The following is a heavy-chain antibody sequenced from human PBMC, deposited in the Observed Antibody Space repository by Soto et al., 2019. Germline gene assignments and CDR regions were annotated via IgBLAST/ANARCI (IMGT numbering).Heavy chain of an antibody. CDR3: AKDPFPPFSEVLGRSNWFDP. Sequence: GGSLRLSCAASGFTFSSYGMHWVRQAPGKGLEWVAVISYDGSNKYYADSVKGRFTISRDNSKNTLYLQMNSLRAEDTAVYYCAKDPFPPFSEVLGRSNWFDPWGQGTLVTVSS. CDR1: GFTFSSYG. CDR2: ISYDGSNK. D-gene: IGHD3-10*01. V-gene: IGHV3-30*18. J-gene: IGHJ5*02.